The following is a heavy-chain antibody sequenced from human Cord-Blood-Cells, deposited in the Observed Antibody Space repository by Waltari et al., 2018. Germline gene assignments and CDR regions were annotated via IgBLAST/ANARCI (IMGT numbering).Heavy chain of an antibody. V-gene: IGHV1-69*01. CDR1: GGTFSSYA. CDR3: ARMAGGYQLLYYYYYMDV. D-gene: IGHD2-2*01. J-gene: IGHJ6*03. CDR2: FIPIFGTA. Sequence: QAQLVQSGAEVKKPGSSVKVSCKDSGGTFSSYAISWVRQAPGQGLEWMGGFIPIFGTANYAQKFQGRVTITADESTSTAYMELSSLRSEDTAVYYCARMAGGYQLLYYYYYMDVWGKGTTVTVSS.